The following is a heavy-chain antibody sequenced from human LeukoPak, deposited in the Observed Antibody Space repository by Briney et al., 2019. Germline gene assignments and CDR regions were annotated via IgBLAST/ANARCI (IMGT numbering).Heavy chain of an antibody. CDR3: ARGGSLNWFDP. D-gene: IGHD1-26*01. J-gene: IGHJ5*02. Sequence: ASVKVSCKASGYTFTSYGISWVRQATGQGLEWMGWMNPNSGNTGYAQKFQGRVTITRNTSISTAYMELSRLRSEDTAVYYCARGGSLNWFDPWGQGTLVTVSS. V-gene: IGHV1-8*03. CDR1: GYTFTSYG. CDR2: MNPNSGNT.